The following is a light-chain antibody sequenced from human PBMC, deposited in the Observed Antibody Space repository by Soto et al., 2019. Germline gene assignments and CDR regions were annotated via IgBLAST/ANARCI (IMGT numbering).Light chain of an antibody. Sequence: QSALTQPASVSGSPGQSITISCTGTSSDVGAYTSVSWYQQHPGKAPKLMIYEVSKRPSGVPDRFSGSKSGNTASLTISGLQAEDEADYYCCSYAGSYTFDVFGTGTKLTVL. CDR3: CSYAGSYTFDV. CDR1: SSDVGAYTS. CDR2: EVS. J-gene: IGLJ1*01. V-gene: IGLV2-11*01.